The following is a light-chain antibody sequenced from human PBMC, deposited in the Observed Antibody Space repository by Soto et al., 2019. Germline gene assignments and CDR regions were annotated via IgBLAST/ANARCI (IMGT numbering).Light chain of an antibody. CDR3: QQYGGAPLT. V-gene: IGKV3-20*01. CDR1: QSVSSSH. J-gene: IGKJ3*01. Sequence: ENVLTQSPGTLSLSPGERATLSCRASQSVSSSHLAWYQQKSGQAPRLLIYGASSRATGIPDRFSGSGSGTDFTLTISRLEPEDFAVYYCQQYGGAPLTFGPGTKVESK. CDR2: GAS.